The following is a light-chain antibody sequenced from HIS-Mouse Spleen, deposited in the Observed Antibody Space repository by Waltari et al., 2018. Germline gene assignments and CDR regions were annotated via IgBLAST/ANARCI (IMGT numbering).Light chain of an antibody. V-gene: IGLV2-14*03. CDR3: SSYTSSSTYV. Sequence: QSALPQPASVSGSPAQSITIPCPGTSRAVGGYNYVSWYQQHPGNAPKLMSYDVSNRPSGVSNRFSGSKSGNTASLTISGLQAEDEADYYCSSYTSSSTYVFGTGTKVTVL. CDR2: DVS. J-gene: IGLJ1*01. CDR1: SRAVGGYNY.